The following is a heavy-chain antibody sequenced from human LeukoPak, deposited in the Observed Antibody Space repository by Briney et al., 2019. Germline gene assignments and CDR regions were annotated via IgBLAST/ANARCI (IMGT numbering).Heavy chain of an antibody. CDR3: ARELTRVRNWFDP. V-gene: IGHV1-2*02. Sequence: GASVKVSCKASGYTFTGYYMHWVRQAPGQGLEWMGWINPNSGGTNYAQKFQGRVTMTRDTSISTAYMELSRLRSDDTAVYYCARELTRVRNWFDPRGQGTLVTVSS. CDR1: GYTFTGYY. CDR2: INPNSGGT. J-gene: IGHJ5*02. D-gene: IGHD1-14*01.